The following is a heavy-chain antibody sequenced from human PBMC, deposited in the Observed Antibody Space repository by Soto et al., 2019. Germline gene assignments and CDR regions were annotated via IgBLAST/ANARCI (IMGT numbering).Heavy chain of an antibody. D-gene: IGHD6-6*01. CDR2: IYYSGST. CDR3: ARENSSSGRYFDY. J-gene: IGHJ4*02. Sequence: SETLSLTCTVSGGSISSSSYYWGWIRQPPGKGLEWIGSIYYSGSTYYNPSLKSRVTISVDTSKNQFSLRAEDTAVYYCARENSSSGRYFDYWGQGTLVTVSS. CDR1: GGSISSSSYY. V-gene: IGHV4-39*02.